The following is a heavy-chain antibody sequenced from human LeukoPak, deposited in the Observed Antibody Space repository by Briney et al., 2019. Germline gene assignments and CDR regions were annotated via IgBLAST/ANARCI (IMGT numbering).Heavy chain of an antibody. CDR1: GFIFSTTW. V-gene: IGHV3-74*01. Sequence: GGSLRLSCAASGFIFSTTWMAWVRQAPGKGLVWVSRINSDGSSTSYADSVKGRFTISRDNAKNTLYLQMNSLRAEDTAVYYCAREVDTAMGIDAFDIWGQGTMVTVSS. CDR3: AREVDTAMGIDAFDI. CDR2: INSDGSST. J-gene: IGHJ3*02. D-gene: IGHD5-18*01.